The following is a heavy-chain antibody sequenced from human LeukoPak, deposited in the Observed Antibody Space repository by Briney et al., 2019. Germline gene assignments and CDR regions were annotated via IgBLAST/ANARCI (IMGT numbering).Heavy chain of an antibody. J-gene: IGHJ4*02. CDR2: IKSKTDGGTT. CDR3: ARRSGSYYVGFDH. CDR1: GFTFSNAW. V-gene: IGHV3-15*01. D-gene: IGHD1-26*01. Sequence: GGSLRLSCAASGFTFSNAWMSWVRQAPGKGLEWVGRIKSKTDGGTTDYAAPVKGRFTISRDDSKNTLYLQMNSLRAEDTAVYYCARRSGSYYVGFDHWGQGTLVTVSS.